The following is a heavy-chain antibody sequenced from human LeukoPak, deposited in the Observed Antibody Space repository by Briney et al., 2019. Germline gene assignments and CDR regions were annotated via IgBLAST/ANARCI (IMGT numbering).Heavy chain of an antibody. J-gene: IGHJ4*02. V-gene: IGHV3-21*01. CDR1: GFTFSSYN. Sequence: GGSLRLSCAASGFTFSSYNMNWVRQAPGKGLEWVSSISSSSSYIYYADSVKGRFTISRDNAKNSLYLQMNSLRAEDTAVYYCASKMDRYFDYWGLGTLVTVSS. CDR2: ISSSSSYI. D-gene: IGHD5-24*01. CDR3: ASKMDRYFDY.